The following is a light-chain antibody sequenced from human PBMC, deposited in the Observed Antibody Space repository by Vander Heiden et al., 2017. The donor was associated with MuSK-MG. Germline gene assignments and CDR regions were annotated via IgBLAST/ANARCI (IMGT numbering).Light chain of an antibody. Sequence: DIQMTQSPSSLSASVGDRVAITCRASQGISDSLAWYQQKPGKAPQLLLYDASRLESGVPSRFSGSGSGTDYTLTIGSLQPEDFATYYCQQYFSTPRTFGQGTKV. V-gene: IGKV1-NL1*01. J-gene: IGKJ1*01. CDR1: QGISDS. CDR2: DAS. CDR3: QQYFSTPRT.